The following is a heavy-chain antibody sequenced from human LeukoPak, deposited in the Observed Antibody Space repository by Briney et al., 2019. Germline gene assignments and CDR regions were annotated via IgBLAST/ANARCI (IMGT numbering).Heavy chain of an antibody. CDR3: ARRIQGMAPYYFDY. CDR2: IYSGGST. V-gene: IGHV3-53*01. J-gene: IGHJ4*02. D-gene: IGHD5-24*01. Sequence: TGGSLRLSCAASGFTVSSNYMSWVRQAPGKGLEWVSVIYSGGSTYYADSVKGRFTISRDNAKNTLYLQMNSLRAEDTAVYYCARRIQGMAPYYFDYWGQGTLVTVSS. CDR1: GFTVSSNY.